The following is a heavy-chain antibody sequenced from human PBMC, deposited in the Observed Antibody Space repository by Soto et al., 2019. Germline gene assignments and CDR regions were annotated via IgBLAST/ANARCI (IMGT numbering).Heavy chain of an antibody. CDR1: GGSISSGSYY. J-gene: IGHJ4*02. CDR2: IYYSGST. CDR3: AREGGDGVDY. Sequence: QVQLQESGPRLVKPSQTLSLSCTVSGGSISSGSYYWSWLRQHPGKGMGWLGYIYYSGSTYYNPSLKSRVTMSVDTSKNQFSLKLTSVTAADTAVYYCAREGGDGVDYWGQGTLVTVAS. V-gene: IGHV4-31*03. D-gene: IGHD3-16*01.